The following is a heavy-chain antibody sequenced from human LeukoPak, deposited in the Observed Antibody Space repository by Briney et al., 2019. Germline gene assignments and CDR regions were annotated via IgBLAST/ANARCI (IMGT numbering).Heavy chain of an antibody. V-gene: IGHV3-23*01. CDR3: AKVGKEMATIKRGY. Sequence: PGGSLRLSCAASGFTFSSYGMSWVRQAPGKGLEWVSAISGSGGSTYYADSVKGRFTISRDNSKNTLYLQMNSLRAEDTAVYYCAKVGKEMATIKRGYWGQGTLVTVSS. CDR2: ISGSGGST. CDR1: GFTFSSYG. J-gene: IGHJ4*02. D-gene: IGHD5-24*01.